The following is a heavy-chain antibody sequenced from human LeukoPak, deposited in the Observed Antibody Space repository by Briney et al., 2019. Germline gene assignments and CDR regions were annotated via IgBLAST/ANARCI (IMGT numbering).Heavy chain of an antibody. V-gene: IGHV4-34*01. J-gene: IGHJ3*02. CDR2: INHSGST. D-gene: IGHD2-21*02. Sequence: PSETLSLTCAVYGGSFSGYYWSWIRQPPGKGLEWIGEINHSGSTNYNPSLKSRVTVSVDTSKNQFSLKLSSVTAADTAVYYCARAPLRLDAFDIWGQGTVVTVSS. CDR1: GGSFSGYY. CDR3: ARAPLRLDAFDI.